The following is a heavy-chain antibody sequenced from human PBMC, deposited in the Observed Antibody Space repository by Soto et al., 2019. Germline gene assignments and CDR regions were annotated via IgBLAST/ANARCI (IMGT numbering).Heavy chain of an antibody. CDR3: ARVARGAWGVFDP. CDR2: IDYDGRTT. Sequence: EVQLVESGGGLVQPGGSLRLSCVASGFTLSTYWMHWVRQAPGKGLVWVSRIDYDGRTTNYADAVKGRFTISRDNAKNTLDLQMNSLTVEDTAVYYCARVARGAWGVFDPWGQGTLVTVSS. V-gene: IGHV3-74*01. J-gene: IGHJ5*02. D-gene: IGHD3-16*01. CDR1: GFTLSTYW.